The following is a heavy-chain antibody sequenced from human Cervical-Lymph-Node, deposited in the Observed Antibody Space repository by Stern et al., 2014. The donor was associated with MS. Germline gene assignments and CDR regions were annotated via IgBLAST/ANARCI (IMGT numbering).Heavy chain of an antibody. J-gene: IGHJ4*02. CDR1: GFTFSSYG. V-gene: IGHV3-30*18. Sequence: VQLVESGGGVVQPGRSLRLSCAASGFTFSSYGMHWVRQAPGKGLEWVSVISYDGSNKYYADSVKGRFTISRDNSKNTLYLQMNSLRAEDTAVYYCAKDPDWGQGTLVTVSS. CDR3: AKDPD. CDR2: ISYDGSNK.